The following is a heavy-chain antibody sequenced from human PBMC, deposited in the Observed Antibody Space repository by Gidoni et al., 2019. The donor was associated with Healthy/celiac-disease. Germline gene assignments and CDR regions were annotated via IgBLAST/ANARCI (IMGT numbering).Heavy chain of an antibody. Sequence: QVQLVESGGGLVKPGGSLRLSCAASGFTFSDYYMSWIRQAPGKGLEWVSYISSSGSTIYYADSVKGRFTIYRDNANNSLYLKMNSLRAEDTAVYYCATPRGEMATPHDAFDIWGQGTMVTVSS. J-gene: IGHJ3*02. V-gene: IGHV3-11*01. CDR3: ATPRGEMATPHDAFDI. CDR2: ISSSGSTI. CDR1: GFTFSDYY. D-gene: IGHD5-12*01.